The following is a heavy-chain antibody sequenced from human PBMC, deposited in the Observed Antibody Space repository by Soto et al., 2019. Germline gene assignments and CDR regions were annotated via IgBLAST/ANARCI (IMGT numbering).Heavy chain of an antibody. CDR3: ASYCSSTTCYGHFDY. Sequence: PSETLSLTCAVSGGSISTNNWWNWVRQPPGKGLEWIAEIHHSGSTNYNPSLKSRVTMSVDKSKNQFSLKLSSVTAADTAVYYCASYCSSTTCYGHFDYWGQGTLVTVSS. D-gene: IGHD2-2*01. CDR1: GGSISTNNW. CDR2: IHHSGST. V-gene: IGHV4-4*02. J-gene: IGHJ4*02.